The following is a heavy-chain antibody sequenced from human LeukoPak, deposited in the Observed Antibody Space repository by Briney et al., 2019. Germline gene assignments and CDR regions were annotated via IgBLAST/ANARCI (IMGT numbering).Heavy chain of an antibody. V-gene: IGHV3-66*01. CDR1: GFTASSNY. D-gene: IGHD3-22*01. J-gene: IGHJ4*02. CDR2: IYSGGSA. Sequence: GFLRLSCAASGFTASSNYMSWVRPAPGKGLEWVSVIYSGGSAYYADSVKARFTISRDNSKNTLYLQMNSLRAEDTAVYYCARERPYDTSGYYPFDYWGQGTLVLVSS. CDR3: ARERPYDTSGYYPFDY.